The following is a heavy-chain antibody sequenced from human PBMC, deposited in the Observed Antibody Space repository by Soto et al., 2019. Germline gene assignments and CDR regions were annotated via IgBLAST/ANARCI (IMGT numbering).Heavy chain of an antibody. V-gene: IGHV3-53*01. CDR3: ARGLHSYSDSGSSNYYFAS. CDR1: GFTVSSNY. Sequence: GGSLRLSCAASGFTVSSNYMTWVRQAPGKGLEWVSVLYSGGSTYYTDSVKGRFTISRDNSKNTLYLQMNGLRAEDTAVYYCARGLHSYSDSGSSNYYFASWGQGTLVT. CDR2: LYSGGST. D-gene: IGHD3-10*01. J-gene: IGHJ4*02.